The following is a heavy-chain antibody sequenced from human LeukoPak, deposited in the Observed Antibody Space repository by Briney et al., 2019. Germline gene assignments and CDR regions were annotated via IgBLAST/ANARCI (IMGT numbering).Heavy chain of an antibody. V-gene: IGHV4-4*07. J-gene: IGHJ6*03. CDR2: IYTSGST. CDR1: GYSISSGYY. D-gene: IGHD3-10*01. Sequence: KPSETLSLTCTVSGYSISSGYYWGWIRQPAGKGLEWIGRIYTSGSTNYNPSLKSRVTMSVDTSKNQFSLRLSSVTAADTAVYYCAREDSGSYYNYYYFYMDVWGKGTTVTISS. CDR3: AREDSGSYYNYYYFYMDV.